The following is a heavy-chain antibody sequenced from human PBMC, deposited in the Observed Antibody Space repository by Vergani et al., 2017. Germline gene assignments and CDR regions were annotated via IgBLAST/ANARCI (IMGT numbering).Heavy chain of an antibody. CDR3: ARLRPAVPLGYCRGSSCCSDYYYYGIDV. D-gene: IGHD2-15*01. J-gene: IGHJ6*02. CDR1: GFTFSSYA. Sequence: EVQLLESGGGLVQPGGSLRLSCAASGFTFSSYAMSWVRQAPGKGLEWVSAISGSGGSTYYADSVKGRFTISRDNSKNTLYLQMNSLRAEDTAVYYCARLRPAVPLGYCRGSSCCSDYYYYGIDVWGQGTTVTVSS. V-gene: IGHV3-23*01. CDR2: ISGSGGST.